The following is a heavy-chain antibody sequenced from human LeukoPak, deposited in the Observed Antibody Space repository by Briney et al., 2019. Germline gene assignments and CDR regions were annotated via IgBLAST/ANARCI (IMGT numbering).Heavy chain of an antibody. J-gene: IGHJ4*02. V-gene: IGHV3-30*02. CDR2: IQYDGLNK. CDR3: ASGRPYYYFDF. D-gene: IGHD6-6*01. Sequence: GGSLRLSCAASGVSFSNYGMHWGRQAPGKGLEGVAFIQYDGLNKYYADSVKGRSTISRDNSRDTLYLQMNSLRPEDTAIYYCASGRPYYYFDFWGQGTLVTVSS. CDR1: GVSFSNYG.